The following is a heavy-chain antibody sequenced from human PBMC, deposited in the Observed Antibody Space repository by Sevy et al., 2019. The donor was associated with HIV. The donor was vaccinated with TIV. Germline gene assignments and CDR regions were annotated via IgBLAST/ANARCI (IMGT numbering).Heavy chain of an antibody. D-gene: IGHD2-8*01. CDR3: AREGCTKPHDY. J-gene: IGHJ4*02. CDR2: LSFGCGEI. CDR1: GFTFSKYS. V-gene: IGHV3-23*01. Sequence: EGSLRLSCAASGFTFSKYSMSWVRQPPGKELEWVSTLSFGCGEINHADSVKGRFTISRDNSKNSLYLQMNNLRAEDTAVYYCAREGCTKPHDYWGQGTLVTVSS.